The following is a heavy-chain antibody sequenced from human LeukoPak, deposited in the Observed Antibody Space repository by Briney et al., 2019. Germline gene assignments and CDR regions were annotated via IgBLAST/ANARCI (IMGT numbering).Heavy chain of an antibody. CDR2: INPNSGGT. CDR1: GYTFTGYY. CDR3: ARDGQLRRAFDI. V-gene: IGHV1-2*02. Sequence: ASVKVSCKASGYTFTGYYMHWVGQAPGQGLEWMGWINPNSGGTNYAQKFQGRVTMTRDTSISTAYMELSRLRSDDTVVYYCARDGQLRRAFDIWGQGTMVTVSS. D-gene: IGHD2-2*01. J-gene: IGHJ3*02.